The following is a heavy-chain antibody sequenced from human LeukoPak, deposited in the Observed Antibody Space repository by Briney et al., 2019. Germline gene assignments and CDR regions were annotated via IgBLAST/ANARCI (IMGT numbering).Heavy chain of an antibody. CDR3: ARDGTIVVDNWFDP. D-gene: IGHD3-22*01. V-gene: IGHV3-21*01. CDR2: ISSSSSYI. CDR1: GFTFSSYS. J-gene: IGHJ5*02. Sequence: GGSLRLSCAASGFTFSSYSMNWVRQAPGKGLEWVSSISSSSSYIYYADSVKGRFTISRDNAKNSLYLQMNSLRAEDTAVYYCARDGTIVVDNWFDPGGQGTLVTVSS.